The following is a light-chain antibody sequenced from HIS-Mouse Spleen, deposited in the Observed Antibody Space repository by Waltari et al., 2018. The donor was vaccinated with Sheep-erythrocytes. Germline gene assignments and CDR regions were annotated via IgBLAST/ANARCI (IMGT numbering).Light chain of an antibody. CDR1: QGIRND. CDR3: LQDYNYPYT. V-gene: IGKV1-6*01. Sequence: AIQMTQSPSSLSASVGDRVTITSRASQGIRNDLGWYQQKPGKAPKLLFYAASSLQSGVPARFSGSGSCTDFTLTISSLQPEDFATYYCLQDYNYPYTFGQGTKLEIK. J-gene: IGKJ2*01. CDR2: AAS.